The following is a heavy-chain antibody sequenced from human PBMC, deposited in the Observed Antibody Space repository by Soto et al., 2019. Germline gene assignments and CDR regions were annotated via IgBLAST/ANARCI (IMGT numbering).Heavy chain of an antibody. D-gene: IGHD2-2*01. V-gene: IGHV4-4*07. Sequence: KTSETLSLTCTVSGGSISSYYWSWIRQPAGKGLEWIRRIYTSGSTNYNPSLKSRVTMSVDTSKNQFSLKLSSVTAADTAVYYCARACSSNSCYDVFDYWGQGTLVTVSS. J-gene: IGHJ4*02. CDR3: ARACSSNSCYDVFDY. CDR2: IYTSGST. CDR1: GGSISSYY.